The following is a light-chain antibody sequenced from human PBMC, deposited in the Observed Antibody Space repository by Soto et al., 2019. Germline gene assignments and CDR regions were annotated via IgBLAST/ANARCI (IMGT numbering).Light chain of an antibody. V-gene: IGLV2-14*01. CDR1: SSDVGGYNY. CDR3: ASYTSISTWL. J-gene: IGLJ3*02. CDR2: GVN. Sequence: QSVLTQPASVSGSPGQSITISCTGTSSDVGGYNYVSWYQQHPGKVPKLVIYGVNNRPSGVSNRFSGSKSGNTASLTISGLQAEDEADYYCASYTSISTWLFGGGTKLTVL.